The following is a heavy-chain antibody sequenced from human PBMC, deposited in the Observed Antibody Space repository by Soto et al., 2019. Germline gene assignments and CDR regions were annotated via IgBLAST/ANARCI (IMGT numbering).Heavy chain of an antibody. D-gene: IGHD6-13*01. CDR2: LNPSGGSP. Sequence: ASVKVSCKASGYTVTSYYIHWVRQAPGQGLEWMGILNPSGGSPSYAQKFQGRVTMTRDTSTSTFYMELNSLISADTAVYYCARSSWRPTDRDYYGLEVSGPGSTVTVSS. V-gene: IGHV1-46*01. CDR3: ARSSWRPTDRDYYGLEV. CDR1: GYTVTSYY. J-gene: IGHJ6*02.